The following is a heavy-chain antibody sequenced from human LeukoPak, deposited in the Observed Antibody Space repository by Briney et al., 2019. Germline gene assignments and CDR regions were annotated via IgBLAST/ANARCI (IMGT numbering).Heavy chain of an antibody. Sequence: GGSLRLSCAASGFTFSHYGMHWVRQAPGKGLEWVAVISYDGSSKYYADSVKGRFTISRDNSKSTLYLQTNSLRAEDTAMYYCARDPSTGPASYIDYWGQGTLVTVSS. J-gene: IGHJ4*02. CDR3: ARDPSTGPASYIDY. CDR1: GFTFSHYG. CDR2: ISYDGSSK. V-gene: IGHV3-30*19. D-gene: IGHD2-8*02.